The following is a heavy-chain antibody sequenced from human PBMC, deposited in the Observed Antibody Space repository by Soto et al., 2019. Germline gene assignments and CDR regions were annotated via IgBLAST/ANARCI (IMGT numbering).Heavy chain of an antibody. V-gene: IGHV4-59*12. CDR2: IYHSGST. D-gene: IGHD2-2*02. Sequence: SETLSLTCSVSGGSTSSYYWSWIRQPPGKGLEWIGEIYHSGSTNYNPSLKSRVTISVDKSKNQFSLKLGSVTAADTAVYYCAGYCSSTSCYNPYYYGMDVWGQGTTVTVSS. CDR1: GGSTSSYY. J-gene: IGHJ6*02. CDR3: AGYCSSTSCYNPYYYGMDV.